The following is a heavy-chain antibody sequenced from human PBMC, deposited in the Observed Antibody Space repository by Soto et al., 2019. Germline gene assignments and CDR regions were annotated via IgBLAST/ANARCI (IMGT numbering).Heavy chain of an antibody. CDR2: IYPGDSDT. D-gene: IGHD6-6*01. CDR3: ARTRGRIAARPYYLDS. J-gene: IGHJ4*02. CDR1: GYSVTSYW. V-gene: IGHV5-51*01. Sequence: ESLKISWKGSGYSVTSYWIGWVRHMPGKGLEWMRIIYPGDSDTRYSPSFQGQVTISADKSISTAYLQWSSLKASDTAMYYCARTRGRIAARPYYLDSRGQGTLVTDSS.